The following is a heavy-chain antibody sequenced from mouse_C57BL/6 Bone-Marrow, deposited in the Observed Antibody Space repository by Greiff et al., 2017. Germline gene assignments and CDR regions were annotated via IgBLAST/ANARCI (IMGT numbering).Heavy chain of an antibody. V-gene: IGHV1-4*01. D-gene: IGHD2-10*02. CDR1: GYTFTSYT. J-gene: IGHJ3*01. Sequence: QVQLQQSGAELARPGASVTMSCKASGYTFTSYTMHWVQQRPGQGLEWIGSINPSSGYPKYNQKFKDKATLTADKSSSTDYMQLSSLTSEDSAFYYCARAVWRFAYWGQGTLVTVSA. CDR3: ARAVWRFAY. CDR2: INPSSGYP.